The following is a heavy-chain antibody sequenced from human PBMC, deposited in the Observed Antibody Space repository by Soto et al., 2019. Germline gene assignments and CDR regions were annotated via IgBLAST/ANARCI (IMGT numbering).Heavy chain of an antibody. Sequence: QVQLVQSGAEVKKPGSSVKVSCKASGGTFSSYAISWVRQAPGQRLEWMGGIIPIFGTANYAQKFQGRVTITADESTSTAYMELSSLRSEDTAVYYCARELVGGRGSFKFDYWGQGTLVTVSS. CDR3: ARELVGGRGSFKFDY. J-gene: IGHJ4*02. V-gene: IGHV1-69*01. CDR1: GGTFSSYA. CDR2: IIPIFGTA. D-gene: IGHD1-26*01.